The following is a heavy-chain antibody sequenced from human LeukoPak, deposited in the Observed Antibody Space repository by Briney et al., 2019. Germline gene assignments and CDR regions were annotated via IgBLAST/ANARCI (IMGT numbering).Heavy chain of an antibody. Sequence: PSQTLSLTCTVSGGSISSGGYYWSWIRQHPGKGLEWIGYIYYSGSTYYNPSLKSRVTISVDTSKNQFSLKLSSVTAADTAVYYCARGYYDILTGYFENPDHDAFDIWGQGTMVTVSS. CDR2: IYYSGST. D-gene: IGHD3-9*01. V-gene: IGHV4-31*03. J-gene: IGHJ3*02. CDR1: GGSISSGGYY. CDR3: ARGYYDILTGYFENPDHDAFDI.